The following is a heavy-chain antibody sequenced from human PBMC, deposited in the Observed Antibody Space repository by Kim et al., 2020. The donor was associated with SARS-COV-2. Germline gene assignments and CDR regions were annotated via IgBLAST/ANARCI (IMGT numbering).Heavy chain of an antibody. Sequence: GKGHNTYSTDSVKGRFTISRATSRNTVYLQMNSLSAEDTAVYYCAKRMDVWGKGTTVIVSS. J-gene: IGHJ6*03. CDR3: AKRMDV. V-gene: IGHV3-23*01. CDR2: GKGHNT.